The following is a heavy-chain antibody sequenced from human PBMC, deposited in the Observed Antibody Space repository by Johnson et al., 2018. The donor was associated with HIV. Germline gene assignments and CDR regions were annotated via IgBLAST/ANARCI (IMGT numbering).Heavy chain of an antibody. CDR1: GFTFDDHG. CDR3: ARGKAFDI. J-gene: IGHJ3*02. Sequence: VHLVESGGGVVRPGGSLRLSCAASGFTFDDHGMSWVRQATGKGLEWVSAIGTAGDTYYPGSVKGRFTISRENAKNSLYLQMNSLRAGDTAVYYCARGKAFDIWGQGTMVTVSS. V-gene: IGHV3-13*01. CDR2: IGTAGDT.